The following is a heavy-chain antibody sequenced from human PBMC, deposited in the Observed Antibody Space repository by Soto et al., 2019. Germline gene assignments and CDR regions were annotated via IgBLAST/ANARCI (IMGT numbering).Heavy chain of an antibody. J-gene: IGHJ4*02. Sequence: WGSLRLSCSPAGLTFRSYWMQWVRQAPGKGLVWVSWINSDGSSTSYADSVKGRFTISRDNAKNTLYLQMNSLRAEDTAVYYCASGGSSLNFDSWGQGT. CDR2: INSDGSST. V-gene: IGHV3-74*01. CDR3: ASGGSSLNFDS. CDR1: GLTFRSYW. D-gene: IGHD6-6*01.